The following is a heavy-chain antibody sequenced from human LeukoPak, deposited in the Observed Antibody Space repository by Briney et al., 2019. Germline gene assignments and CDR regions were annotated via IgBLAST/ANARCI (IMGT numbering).Heavy chain of an antibody. CDR1: GFPFTYYA. D-gene: IGHD4-11*01. CDR2: ITRNGDIT. J-gene: IGHJ3*02. Sequence: GGSLRLSCAASGFPFTYYAMHWVRQAPGKGLEYVSAITRNGDITYYASSVEGRFTISRDNSKNTLYLHMGSLRPEDMAVYYCARVGDYSAFDIWGQGTVVTVSS. CDR3: ARVGDYSAFDI. V-gene: IGHV3-64*01.